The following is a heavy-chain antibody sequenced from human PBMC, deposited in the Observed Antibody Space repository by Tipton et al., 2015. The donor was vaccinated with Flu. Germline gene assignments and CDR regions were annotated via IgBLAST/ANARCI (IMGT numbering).Heavy chain of an antibody. CDR3: AREGPSGSYYSFDY. Sequence: SLRLSCAASGFTFGSYGMHWVRQAPGKGLEWVAGLWYDGTYKYHADSVKGRFTVSRDNSKNTLYLQMNSLRAEDTAVYHCAREGPSGSYYSFDYWGQGTLVTVSS. CDR2: LWYDGTYK. V-gene: IGHV3-33*01. CDR1: GFTFGSYG. J-gene: IGHJ4*02. D-gene: IGHD1-26*01.